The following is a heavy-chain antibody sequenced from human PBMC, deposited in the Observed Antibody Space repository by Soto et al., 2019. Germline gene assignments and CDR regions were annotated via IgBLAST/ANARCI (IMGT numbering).Heavy chain of an antibody. D-gene: IGHD4-17*01. CDR3: ARGHDYGDYEGWFDP. CDR2: IIPILGIA. V-gene: IGHV1-69*02. Sequence: QVQLVQSGAEVKKPGSSVKVSCKASGGTFSSYTISWVRQAPGQGLEWMGRIIPILGIANYAQKFQGRVTITADKSTSTAYRELSSLRSEDTAVYYCARGHDYGDYEGWFDPWGQGTLVTVSS. CDR1: GGTFSSYT. J-gene: IGHJ5*02.